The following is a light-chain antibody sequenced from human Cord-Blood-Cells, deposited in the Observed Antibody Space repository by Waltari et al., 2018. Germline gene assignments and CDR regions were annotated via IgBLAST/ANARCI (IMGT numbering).Light chain of an antibody. Sequence: QSALTQPASVSGSPGPSITISCTGTSSDVGSYNLVSWYQQHPGKAPTLMIYECSKRPSGVSNRFSGSKSGNTASLTISGLQAEDEADYYCCAYAGSSTLVFGGGTKLTVL. V-gene: IGLV2-23*01. CDR1: SSDVGSYNL. CDR2: ECS. CDR3: CAYAGSSTLV. J-gene: IGLJ3*02.